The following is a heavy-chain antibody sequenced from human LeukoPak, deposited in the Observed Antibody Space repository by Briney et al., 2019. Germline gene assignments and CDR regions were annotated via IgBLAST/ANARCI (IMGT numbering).Heavy chain of an antibody. D-gene: IGHD2-15*01. J-gene: IGHJ4*02. CDR1: GFTFGDYA. V-gene: IGHV3-23*01. CDR3: AKDGDCSGGSCYDY. Sequence: GGSLRLSCTASGFTFGDYAMSWFRQAPGKGLEWVSAISGSGGSTYYADSVKGRFTISRDNSKNTLYLQMNSLRAEDTAVYYCAKDGDCSGGSCYDYWGQGTLVTVSS. CDR2: ISGSGGST.